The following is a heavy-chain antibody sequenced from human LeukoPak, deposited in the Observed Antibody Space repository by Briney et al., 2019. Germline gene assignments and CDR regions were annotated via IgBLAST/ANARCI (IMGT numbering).Heavy chain of an antibody. CDR2: IYHSGST. CDR1: GGSISSGGYY. J-gene: IGHJ5*02. CDR3: ARGASLPQTLGWFDP. V-gene: IGHV4-30-2*01. Sequence: SQTLSLTCTASGGSISSGGYYWSWIRQPPGKGLEWIGYIYHSGSTYYNPSLKSRVTISVDTSKNQFSLKLSSVTAADTAVYYCARGASLPQTLGWFDPWGQGTLVTVSS.